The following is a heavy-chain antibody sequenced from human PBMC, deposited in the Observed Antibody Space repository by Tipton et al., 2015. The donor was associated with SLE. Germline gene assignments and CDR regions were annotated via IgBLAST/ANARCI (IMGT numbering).Heavy chain of an antibody. CDR2: INHSGST. CDR1: GGSFSGYY. Sequence: TLSLTCAVYGGSFSGYYWTWIRQPPGKGLEWIGEINHSGSTNYNPSLTSRVSISVDTSKKQFSLNLSSVTAADTAMYYCARGYRGRCISTNCQLAPRYYYYMDVWGKGTTVTVSS. CDR3: ARGYRGRCISTNCQLAPRYYYYMDV. V-gene: IGHV4-34*01. D-gene: IGHD2-2*01. J-gene: IGHJ6*03.